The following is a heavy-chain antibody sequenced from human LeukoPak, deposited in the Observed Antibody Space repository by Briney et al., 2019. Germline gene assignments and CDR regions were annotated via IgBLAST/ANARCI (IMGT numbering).Heavy chain of an antibody. J-gene: IGHJ3*02. D-gene: IGHD4-23*01. CDR1: GGSISSYY. CDR3: ARLRYYGGNNLRQPNAFDI. V-gene: IGHV4-59*08. CDR2: IYYSGST. Sequence: KPSETLSLTCTVSGGSISSYYWSWIRQPPGKGLEWIGYIYYSGSTNYNPSLKSRVTISVDTSKNQFSLKLSSVTAADTAVYYCARLRYYGGNNLRQPNAFDIWGQGTMVTVSS.